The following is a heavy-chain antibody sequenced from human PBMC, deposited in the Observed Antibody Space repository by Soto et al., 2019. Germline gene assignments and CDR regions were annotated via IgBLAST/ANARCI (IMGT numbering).Heavy chain of an antibody. J-gene: IGHJ6*02. CDR1: GGSISSGGYS. D-gene: IGHD3-10*02. Sequence: SETLSLTCAVSGGSISSGGYSWSWIRQPPGKGLEWIGYIYHSGSTNYNPSLKSRVTISVDKSKNQFSLKLSSVTAADTAVYYCASVRGGYYYAMDVWGQGTTVTVSS. V-gene: IGHV4-30-2*01. CDR3: ASVRGGYYYAMDV. CDR2: IYHSGST.